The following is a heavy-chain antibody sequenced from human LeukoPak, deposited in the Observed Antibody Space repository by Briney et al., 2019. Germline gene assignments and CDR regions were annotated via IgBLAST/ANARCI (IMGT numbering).Heavy chain of an antibody. J-gene: IGHJ5*02. V-gene: IGHV4-59*08. CDR3: VKRAVTTAGDLWFDP. CDR2: IYSSGST. D-gene: IGHD2-21*01. CDR1: GGSINNNY. Sequence: PSETLSLTCTVSGGSINNNYWGWFRQPPGKGLEWLGYIYSSGSTTYNPSLESRLAISIDTSKNHFSLKLSSVTAADTAVYFCVKRAVTTAGDLWFDPWGQGTLVTVSS.